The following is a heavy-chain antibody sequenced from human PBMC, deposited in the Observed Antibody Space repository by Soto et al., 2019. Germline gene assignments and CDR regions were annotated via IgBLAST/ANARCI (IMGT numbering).Heavy chain of an antibody. Sequence: VQLVESGGDLVQPGGSLRLSCAASGFTFSSYEMNWVRQAPGKGLEWVSYISSTGTSMDYADSVKGRFTISRDNAKNSLQLQLNSLRDEDTAVYYCARETHFIDYWGQGTLFSVSA. CDR2: ISSTGTSM. V-gene: IGHV3-48*03. J-gene: IGHJ4*02. CDR1: GFTFSSYE. CDR3: ARETHFIDY.